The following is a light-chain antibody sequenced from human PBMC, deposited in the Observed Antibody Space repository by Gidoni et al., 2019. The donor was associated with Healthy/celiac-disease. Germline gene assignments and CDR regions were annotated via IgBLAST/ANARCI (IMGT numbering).Light chain of an antibody. CDR1: SSNIGAGYD. CDR3: QSYDSSLSGYVV. Sequence: HSVLTQPPSVSAPPGQRVTISCTGSSSNIGAGYDVHWYQQLPGTAPKLLIYGNSNRPSGVPDRFSGSKSGTSASLAITGLQAEDEADYYCQSYDSSLSGYVVFGGGTKLTVL. J-gene: IGLJ2*01. V-gene: IGLV1-40*01. CDR2: GNS.